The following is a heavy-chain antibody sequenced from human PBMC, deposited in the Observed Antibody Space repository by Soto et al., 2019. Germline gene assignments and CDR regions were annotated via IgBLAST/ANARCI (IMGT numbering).Heavy chain of an antibody. Sequence: ETLCRTCSVSGGSISSSNWWSWVRQPPGKGLEWIGEIYQSGSTKYNPSLKSRVTISVDKSKNQFSLKLSSVTAAATAVYYCARVGYCSGGSCYPVYYGMDVWGQGTKVTVSS. D-gene: IGHD2-15*01. CDR1: GGSISSSNW. CDR3: ARVGYCSGGSCYPVYYGMDV. J-gene: IGHJ6*02. CDR2: IYQSGST. V-gene: IGHV4-4*02.